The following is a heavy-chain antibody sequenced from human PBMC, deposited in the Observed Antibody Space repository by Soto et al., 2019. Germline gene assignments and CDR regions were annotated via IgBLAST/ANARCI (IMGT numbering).Heavy chain of an antibody. J-gene: IGHJ6*02. D-gene: IGHD3-3*01. CDR1: VFTFSSYA. V-gene: IGHV3-23*01. Sequence: PGGSLRLSCGASVFTFSSYAMSWVRQAPGKGLEWVSAISGSGGSTYYADSVKGRFTISRDNSKNTLYLQMNSLRAEDTAVYYCAKDQRFFPYGGVWGQGTTVTVSS. CDR3: AKDQRFFPYGGV. CDR2: ISGSGGST.